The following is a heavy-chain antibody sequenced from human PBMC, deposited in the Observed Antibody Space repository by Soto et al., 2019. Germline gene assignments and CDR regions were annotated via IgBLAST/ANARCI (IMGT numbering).Heavy chain of an antibody. CDR1: GYIFTNHY. V-gene: IGHV1-46*01. Sequence: QVQLVQSGAEVKKPGASVKVSCKASGYIFTNHYIHWVRQAPGQGLEWMGIINPSGGSTNYLQKVQGKVTMTRDTSTTTVYMELSSLRSEDTAVYFCARADYYYSSGFYYDYWGQGTLVTVSS. CDR2: INPSGGST. J-gene: IGHJ4*02. CDR3: ARADYYYSSGFYYDY. D-gene: IGHD3-22*01.